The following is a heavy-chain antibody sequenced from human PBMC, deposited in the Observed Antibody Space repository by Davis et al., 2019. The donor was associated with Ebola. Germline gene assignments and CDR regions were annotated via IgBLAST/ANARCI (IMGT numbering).Heavy chain of an antibody. V-gene: IGHV1-3*01. D-gene: IGHD3-22*01. Sequence: FQGRVTITRDTSASTAYMELSSLRSEDTAVYYCARLYYDEQDYWGQGTLVTVSS. J-gene: IGHJ4*02. CDR3: ARLYYDEQDY.